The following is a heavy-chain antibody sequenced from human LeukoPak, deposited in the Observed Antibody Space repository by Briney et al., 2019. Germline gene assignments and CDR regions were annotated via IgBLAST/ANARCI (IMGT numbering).Heavy chain of an antibody. V-gene: IGHV1-18*01. D-gene: IGHD6-19*01. J-gene: IGHJ4*02. Sequence: ASVKVSCKASGYTFTSYGTSWVRQAPGQGLEWMGWISAYNGNTNYAQKLQGRVTMTTDTSTSTAYMELRSLRSDDTAVYYCARDSWVAGDFDYWGQGTLVTVSS. CDR3: ARDSWVAGDFDY. CDR2: ISAYNGNT. CDR1: GYTFTSYG.